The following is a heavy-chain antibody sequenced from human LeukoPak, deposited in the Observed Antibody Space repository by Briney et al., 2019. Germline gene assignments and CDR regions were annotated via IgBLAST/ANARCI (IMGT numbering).Heavy chain of an antibody. CDR2: IISSGANT. CDR1: GFTFSSYA. V-gene: IGHV3-23*01. CDR3: AKRDRPCSGDCSAPYYFDY. Sequence: GGSLRLSCAASGFTFSSYAMSWVRQAPGKGLEWVSSIISSGANTYYADSVKGRFTISRDTSKNTLYLQMSSLRVEDTAVYYCAKRDRPCSGDCSAPYYFDYWGQGTLVTVSS. D-gene: IGHD2-21*02. J-gene: IGHJ4*02.